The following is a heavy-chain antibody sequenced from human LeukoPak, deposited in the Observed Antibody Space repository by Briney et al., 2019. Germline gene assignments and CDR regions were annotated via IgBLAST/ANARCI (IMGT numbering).Heavy chain of an antibody. CDR2: INPKNGDT. V-gene: IGHV1-2*02. CDR1: GYSFSGYY. D-gene: IGHD3-9*01. CDR3: ARAPPLNTYYDLLIGSYKPKFDY. J-gene: IGHJ4*02. Sequence: ASVKVSCKASGYSFSGYYMHWVRQAPGQGLEWMGWINPKNGDTNYAQKFQGRVTLTRDTSIGTAYMELSRLRSVDTAVYYCARAPPLNTYYDLLIGSYKPKFDYWGQGSLVTVSS.